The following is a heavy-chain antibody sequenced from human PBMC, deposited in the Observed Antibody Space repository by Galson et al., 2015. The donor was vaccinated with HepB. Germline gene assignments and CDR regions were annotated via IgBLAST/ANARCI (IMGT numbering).Heavy chain of an antibody. CDR1: GYTFTSYD. D-gene: IGHD2-15*01. V-gene: IGHV1-8*01. CDR2: MNPNSGNT. Sequence: SVKVSCKASGYTFTSYDINWVRQATGQGLEWMGWMNPNSGNTGYAQKFQGRVTMTRNTSISTAYMELSSLRSEDTAVYYCARVLGRYCSDGSCYRFNWFDPWGQGTLVTVSS. CDR3: ARVLGRYCSDGSCYRFNWFDP. J-gene: IGHJ5*02.